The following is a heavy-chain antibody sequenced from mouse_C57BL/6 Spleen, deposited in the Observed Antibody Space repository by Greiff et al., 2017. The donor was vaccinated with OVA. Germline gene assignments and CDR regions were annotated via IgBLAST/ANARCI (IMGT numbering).Heavy chain of an antibody. CDR2: IWWDDDN. V-gene: IGHV8-8*01. CDR3: AQRGFDV. J-gene: IGHJ1*03. Sequence: QVQLKESGPGILQPSQTLSLTCSFSGFSLSTFGMGVGWLRQPSGKGLEWLAHIWWDDDNYYNPALKSRPPTSKDTSKSQVFLKVANVDTADTATYYCAQRGFDVWGTGTTVTVSS. CDR1: GFSLSTFGMG.